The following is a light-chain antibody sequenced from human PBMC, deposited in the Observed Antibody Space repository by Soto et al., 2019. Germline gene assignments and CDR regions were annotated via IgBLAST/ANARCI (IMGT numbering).Light chain of an antibody. J-gene: IGLJ1*01. CDR1: SSDAGGYNY. V-gene: IGLV2-8*01. CDR2: EVS. Sequence: QSALTQPPSASGSPGQSVTISCTGTSSDAGGYNYVSWYQQHPGKAPKLMIYEVSERPSGVPDRFSGSKSSNTASLTVSGLQAEDEADYYCSSYAGSNNFVFGTGTEVTVL. CDR3: SSYAGSNNFV.